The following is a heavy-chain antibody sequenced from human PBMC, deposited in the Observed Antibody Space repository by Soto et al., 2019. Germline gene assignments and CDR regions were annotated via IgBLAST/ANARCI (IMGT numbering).Heavy chain of an antibody. V-gene: IGHV3-23*01. D-gene: IGHD3-9*01. CDR2: ISGSGGST. Sequence: GGSLSLSCAASGVPFSSYSMSWVRQAPGKGLEWVSAISGSGGSTYYADSVKGRFTISRDNSKNTLYLQMNSLRAEDTAVYYCARRLVPPYYYYGMDVWGQGTTVTVSS. CDR3: ARRLVPPYYYYGMDV. J-gene: IGHJ6*02. CDR1: GVPFSSYS.